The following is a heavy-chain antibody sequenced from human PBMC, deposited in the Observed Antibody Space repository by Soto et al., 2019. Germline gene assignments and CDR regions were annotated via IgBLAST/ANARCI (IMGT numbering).Heavy chain of an antibody. J-gene: IGHJ3*02. CDR1: GGSISSFY. V-gene: IGHV4-59*08. Sequence: QVQLQESGPGLVKPSETLSLTCTVSGGSISSFYWSWIRQPPGKGLEWIGYIYYSGSTNYNPSLQTRVPRSVDTSKNQFPRKLRSVTAADTAVYDCAGQGGSKGIRDFEIWGQGTMVTVSS. CDR2: IYYSGST. CDR3: AGQGGSKGIRDFEI. D-gene: IGHD2-15*01.